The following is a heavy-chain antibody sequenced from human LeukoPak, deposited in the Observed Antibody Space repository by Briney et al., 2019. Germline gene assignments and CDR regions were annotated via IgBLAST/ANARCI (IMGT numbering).Heavy chain of an antibody. CDR2: ISAYNGNT. Sequence: ASVKVSCKASGYTFTSYGISWVRQAPGQGLEWMGWISAYNGNTNYAQKLQGRVTMTTDTSTSTAYMELRSLRTEDTAVYYCARVHSNTWYGNYFDYWGQGTLVTVSS. J-gene: IGHJ4*02. V-gene: IGHV1-18*01. CDR1: GYTFTSYG. D-gene: IGHD6-13*01. CDR3: ARVHSNTWYGNYFDY.